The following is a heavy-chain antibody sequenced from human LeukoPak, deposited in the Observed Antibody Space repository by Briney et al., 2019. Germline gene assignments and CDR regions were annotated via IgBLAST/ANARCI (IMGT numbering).Heavy chain of an antibody. V-gene: IGHV1-69*01. CDR3: ARSKSGHGFDY. CDR1: GGTFSSYA. J-gene: IGHJ4*02. Sequence: SSVKVSCKASGGTFSSYAISWVRQAPGQGLEWMGGVIPIFGTANYAQKFQGRVRITADESTSTAYMELSSLSSEDTAVYYCARSKSGHGFDYWDQGTLVTVPS. CDR2: VIPIFGTA.